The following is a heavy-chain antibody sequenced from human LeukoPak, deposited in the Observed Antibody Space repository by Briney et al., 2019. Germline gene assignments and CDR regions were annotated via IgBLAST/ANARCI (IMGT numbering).Heavy chain of an antibody. CDR2: IYTSGST. V-gene: IGHV4-4*07. Sequence: SETLSLTCTVSGGSISSYYWSWIRQPAGKGLEWIGHIYTSGSTNYNPSLKSRVTMSVDTSKNQFSLKLSSVTAADTAVYYCARDSSYCSSTSCYLRGVGYYYYGMDVWGQGTTVTVSS. J-gene: IGHJ6*02. D-gene: IGHD2-2*01. CDR1: GGSISSYY. CDR3: ARDSSYCSSTSCYLRGVGYYYYGMDV.